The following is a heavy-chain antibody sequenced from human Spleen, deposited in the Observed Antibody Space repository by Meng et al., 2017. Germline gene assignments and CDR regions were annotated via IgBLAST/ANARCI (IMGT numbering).Heavy chain of an antibody. CDR1: GFTFSDYW. V-gene: IGHV3-7*01. D-gene: IGHD4-17*01. Sequence: EVKVWEVGGGLVRPGGSLRVSCAASGFTFSDYWMSWVRQAPGKGLEWVANVEQDGSEKKYVESVKGRFTISRDNAKNSVFLQMNSLRAEDTAVYYCAGGLRSDFDYWGQGALVTVSS. CDR3: AGGLRSDFDY. J-gene: IGHJ4*02. CDR2: VEQDGSEK.